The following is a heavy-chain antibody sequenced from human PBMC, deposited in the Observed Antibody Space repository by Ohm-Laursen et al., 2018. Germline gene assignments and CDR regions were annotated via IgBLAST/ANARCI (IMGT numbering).Heavy chain of an antibody. CDR3: ARETGTTRFDY. CDR2: ISSSSSYI. V-gene: IGHV3-21*01. CDR1: GFTFSTYS. J-gene: IGHJ4*02. Sequence: SLRLSCTASGFTFSTYSMNWVRQAPGKGLEWVSSISSSSSYIYYADSVKGRFTISRDNSKNTLYLQMNSLRAEDTAVYYCARETGTTRFDYWGQGTLVTVSS. D-gene: IGHD1-7*01.